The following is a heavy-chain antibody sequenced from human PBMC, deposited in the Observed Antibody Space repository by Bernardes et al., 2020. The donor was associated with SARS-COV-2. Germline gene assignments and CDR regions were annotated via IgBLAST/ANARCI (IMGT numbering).Heavy chain of an antibody. CDR1: GFPFTTFT. J-gene: IGHJ3*01. CDR2: ISSLNTV. D-gene: IGHD1-26*01. CDR3: ARDAGARNLDV. Sequence: GGSLRLSCAASGFPFTTFTMSWVRQAPGKGLEWVSYISSLNTVRYADSVQGRFTISRDNGKNSVYLQMNSLTDEDTAIYYCARDAGARNLDVWGQGTMVTVSS. V-gene: IGHV3-48*02.